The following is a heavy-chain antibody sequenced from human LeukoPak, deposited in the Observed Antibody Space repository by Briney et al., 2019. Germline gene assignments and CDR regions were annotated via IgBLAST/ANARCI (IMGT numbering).Heavy chain of an antibody. CDR2: ITSGGSSV. D-gene: IGHD4-17*01. Sequence: GGSLRLSCAASGFTFSDYYMSWIRQAPGKGLEWLSDITSGGSSVYYADSVKGRFTISRDNAKNSLFLQMDTLRVEDTAVYYCARGGKTHGDSFDYWGQGTLATVSS. J-gene: IGHJ4*02. CDR3: ARGGKTHGDSFDY. CDR1: GFTFSDYY. V-gene: IGHV3-11*04.